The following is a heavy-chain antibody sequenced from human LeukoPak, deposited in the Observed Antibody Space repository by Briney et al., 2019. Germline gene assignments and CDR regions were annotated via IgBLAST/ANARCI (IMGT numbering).Heavy chain of an antibody. Sequence: SVKVSCKASGFTFTSSAMQWERQARGQRLEWIGWIVVGSGNTNYAQKFQERVTITRDMSTSTAYMELSSLRSEDTAVYYCAAVPRSKYSSSYYGMDVWGQGTTVTVSS. CDR1: GFTFTSSA. J-gene: IGHJ6*02. V-gene: IGHV1-58*02. CDR3: AAVPRSKYSSSYYGMDV. CDR2: IVVGSGNT. D-gene: IGHD6-6*01.